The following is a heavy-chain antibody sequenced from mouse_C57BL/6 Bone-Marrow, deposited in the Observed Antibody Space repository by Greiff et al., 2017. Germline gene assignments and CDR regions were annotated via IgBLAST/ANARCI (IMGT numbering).Heavy chain of an antibody. CDR2: ISSGGDYI. Sequence: EVQVVESGAGLVKPGGSLKLSCAASGFTFSSYAMSWVRQTPEKRLEWVAYISSGGDYISYADTVKGRFTISRDNARNTLYLQMSSLKSEDTAMYYCTRGGYSYLHCYWGQGTTLTVSS. CDR3: TRGGYSYLHCY. V-gene: IGHV5-9-1*02. J-gene: IGHJ2*01. CDR1: GFTFSSYA. D-gene: IGHD2-12*01.